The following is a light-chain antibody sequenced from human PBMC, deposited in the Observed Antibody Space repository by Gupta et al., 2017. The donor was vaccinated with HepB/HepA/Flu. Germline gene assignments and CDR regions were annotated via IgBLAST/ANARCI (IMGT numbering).Light chain of an antibody. V-gene: IGLV2-11*01. CDR2: DVT. J-gene: IGLJ3*02. CDR1: SRDVGSYNS. CDR3: CSYAGSYSWV. Sequence: QSALTQPRPVSGSPGQSVAISCTGTSRDVGSYNSVSWYRQHPGKAPQLITYDVTRRPSGVPDRFSGSKSGNTASLTISGLQAEDEADYYCCSYAGSYSWVFGGGTKVTVL.